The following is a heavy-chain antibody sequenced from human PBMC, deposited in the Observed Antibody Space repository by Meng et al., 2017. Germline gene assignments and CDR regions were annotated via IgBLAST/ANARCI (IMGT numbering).Heavy chain of an antibody. CDR1: GFTFSSYG. CDR3: ARVVYSSGWSFDY. J-gene: IGHJ4*02. D-gene: IGHD6-19*01. V-gene: IGHV3-33*01. CDR2: IWYDGSNK. Sequence: QGQLVESGGGVVQPGRSLRLSCAASGFTFSSYGMHWVRQAPGKGLEWVAVIWYDGSNKYYADSVEGRFTISRDSSKNTLYLQMNSLRAEDTAVYYCARVVYSSGWSFDYWGQGTLVTLL.